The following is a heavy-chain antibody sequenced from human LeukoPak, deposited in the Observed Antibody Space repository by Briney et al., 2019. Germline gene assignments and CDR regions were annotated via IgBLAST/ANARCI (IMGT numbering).Heavy chain of an antibody. V-gene: IGHV4-39*07. D-gene: IGHD2-21*01. CDR3: ARDRDLRWFYY. J-gene: IGHJ4*02. CDR2: IYRSGDT. CDR1: GDSISSGSYY. Sequence: PSETLSLTCTVSGDSISSGSYYWGWIRQPPGMGLERIGSIYRSGDTYYNPSLKGRVTISVDTSKNQFSLKLSSVTAADTAVYYCARDRDLRWFYYWGQGTLVTVSS.